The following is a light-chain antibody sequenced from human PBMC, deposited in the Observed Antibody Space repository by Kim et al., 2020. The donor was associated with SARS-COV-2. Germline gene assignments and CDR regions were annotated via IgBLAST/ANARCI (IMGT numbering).Light chain of an antibody. CDR2: GAS. CDR3: QQSYITPLYT. Sequence: AAVDDRVTIICRASENIANFLNWYQQTPGEAPKLLIYGASTLHSGVPLRFSGSGSGTDFTLTISSLQPEDIATYFCQQSYITPLYTFGQGTKLEI. J-gene: IGKJ2*01. V-gene: IGKV1-39*01. CDR1: ENIANF.